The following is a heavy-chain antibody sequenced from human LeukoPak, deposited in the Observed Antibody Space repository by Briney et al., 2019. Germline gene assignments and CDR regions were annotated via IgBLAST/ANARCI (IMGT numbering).Heavy chain of an antibody. V-gene: IGHV1-2*06. D-gene: IGHD3-3*01. J-gene: IGHJ4*02. CDR1: GYTLTDYY. CDR2: INPNSGGT. Sequence: GASVKVSCKASGYTLTDYYMHWVRQAPGQGLEWMGRINPNSGGTNYAQKFQGRVTMTRDTSISTAYMELSRLRSDDTAVYYCARAGGRFLEWLPNYWGQGTLVTVSS. CDR3: ARAGGRFLEWLPNY.